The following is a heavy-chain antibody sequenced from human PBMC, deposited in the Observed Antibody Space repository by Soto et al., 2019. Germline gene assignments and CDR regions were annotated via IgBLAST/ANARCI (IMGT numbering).Heavy chain of an antibody. J-gene: IGHJ6*02. CDR2: INPKRGGT. CDR3: SRGDSTDCSNGVCSFFYNHDMDV. Sequence: ASVKVSCKASGYSFTDYHIHWVRQAPGQGLEWLGRINPKRGGTSTAQKFQGWVTMTTDTSISTASMELTRLTSDDTAIYYCSRGDSTDCSNGVCSFFYNHDMDVWGQGTTVTVSS. V-gene: IGHV1-2*04. D-gene: IGHD2-8*01. CDR1: GYSFTDYH.